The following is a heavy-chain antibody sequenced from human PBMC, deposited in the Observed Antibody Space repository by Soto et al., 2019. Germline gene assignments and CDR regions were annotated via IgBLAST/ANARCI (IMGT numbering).Heavy chain of an antibody. V-gene: IGHV4-31*02. CDR1: GAALNSGNYY. Sequence: SENLSLTCSVSGAALNSGNYYWSWIRQVPGKGLEWIGHIYVTGAVDYNPSLRDRITISQDTSERQFSLNLRLVTAADTAVYYCARLRIATNNYKWFDPWGQGTLVT. D-gene: IGHD2-21*01. CDR2: IYVTGAV. CDR3: ARLRIATNNYKWFDP. J-gene: IGHJ5*02.